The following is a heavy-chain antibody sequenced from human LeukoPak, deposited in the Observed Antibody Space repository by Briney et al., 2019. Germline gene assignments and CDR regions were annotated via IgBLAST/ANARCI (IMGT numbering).Heavy chain of an antibody. CDR1: GFTFSNYW. CDR3: ASDLYGAGY. Sequence: PGGSLRLSCAASGFTFSNYWMHWVRQAPGKGLVWVSRINTDGSRTNYADSVKGRFTISRDNAKNTLYLQMNSLRAEDTAVYYCASDLYGAGYWGQGTLVTVSS. V-gene: IGHV3-74*01. J-gene: IGHJ4*02. D-gene: IGHD4-17*01. CDR2: INTDGSRT.